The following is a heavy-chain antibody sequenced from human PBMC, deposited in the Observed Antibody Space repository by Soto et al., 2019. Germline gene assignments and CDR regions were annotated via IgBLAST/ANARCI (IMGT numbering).Heavy chain of an antibody. D-gene: IGHD5-18*01. J-gene: IGHJ4*02. CDR1: GLTFSNVW. CDR2: IKSKSDGETA. V-gene: IGHV3-15*01. Sequence: PGGSLRLSCAASGLTFSNVWMTWVRQAPGKGLEWVGRIKSKSDGETADVAAPVKARFTISRDDSKNTVFLEMNGLKNEDTALYYCAITAMINRDSSTSFDYWGRGTQVTVSS. CDR3: AITAMINRDSSTSFDY.